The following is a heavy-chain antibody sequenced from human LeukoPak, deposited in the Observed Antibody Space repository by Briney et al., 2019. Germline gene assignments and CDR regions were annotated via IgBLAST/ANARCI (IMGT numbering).Heavy chain of an antibody. D-gene: IGHD5-24*01. CDR1: GFTFSSYS. Sequence: GGSLRLSCAASGFTFSSYSMNWVRQAPGKGLEWVSYISSSSSTIYYADSVKGRFTISRDNAKNSLYLQMNSLRAEDTAVYYCATMPWATRYYYMDVWGKGTTVTVSS. CDR2: ISSSSSTI. CDR3: ATMPWATRYYYMDV. V-gene: IGHV3-48*01. J-gene: IGHJ6*03.